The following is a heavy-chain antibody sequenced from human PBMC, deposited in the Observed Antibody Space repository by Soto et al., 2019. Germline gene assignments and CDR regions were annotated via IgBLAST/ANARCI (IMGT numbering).Heavy chain of an antibody. CDR1: GISFDDYA. J-gene: IGHJ4*02. Sequence: GGSLRLSCVVSGISFDDYAMHWVRQVPGKGLEWVSGINWDSGDIGYADSVKGRFTISRDNAKSSLYLQMNSLKTEDTALYYCAKDTAPGFYDANGHLDYWGQGTPVTVSS. D-gene: IGHD2-8*01. V-gene: IGHV3-9*01. CDR3: AKDTAPGFYDANGHLDY. CDR2: INWDSGDI.